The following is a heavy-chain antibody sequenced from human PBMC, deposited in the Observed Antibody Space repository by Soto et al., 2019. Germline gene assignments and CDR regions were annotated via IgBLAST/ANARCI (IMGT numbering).Heavy chain of an antibody. D-gene: IGHD2-21*01. J-gene: IGHJ4*02. CDR1: GHTFTDSA. Sequence: ASVKVSCKASGHTFTDSAIHWVRQAPGQSLESMGWIATGNGNTKYSQKFQGRVTITRDTSATTANMELSSLKSEDTAVYYCAKGSQMWTPECWGQGTLVTVSS. CDR3: AKGSQMWTPEC. CDR2: IATGNGNT. V-gene: IGHV1-3*04.